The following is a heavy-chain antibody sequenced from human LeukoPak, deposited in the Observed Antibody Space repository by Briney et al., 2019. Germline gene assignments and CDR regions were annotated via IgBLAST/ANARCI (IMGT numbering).Heavy chain of an antibody. CDR2: IIPIFGIA. D-gene: IGHD6-13*01. Sequence: ASVKVSCKASGGTFSSYAINWVRQAPGQGLEWMGRIIPIFGIANYAQKFQGRVTITADKPTSTAYMELSSLRSEDTAVYYCARYEAAAGNWFDPWGQGTLVTVSS. J-gene: IGHJ5*02. V-gene: IGHV1-69*04. CDR1: GGTFSSYA. CDR3: ARYEAAAGNWFDP.